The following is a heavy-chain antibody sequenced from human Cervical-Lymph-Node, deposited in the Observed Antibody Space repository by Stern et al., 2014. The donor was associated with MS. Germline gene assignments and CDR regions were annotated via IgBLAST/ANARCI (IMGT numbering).Heavy chain of an antibody. D-gene: IGHD4-17*01. Sequence: VQLQESGPGLVKPSQTLSLTCTVSGGSISSGDNHWSWIRQPPGKGPEWIGYIHYSGGTYFNPSLKSRATISADTSKNQFSLKLNSMTAADTAVYYCARVPDYGDAFFDYWGQGILVTVSS. J-gene: IGHJ4*02. CDR1: GGSISSGDNH. CDR3: ARVPDYGDAFFDY. CDR2: IHYSGGT. V-gene: IGHV4-30-4*01.